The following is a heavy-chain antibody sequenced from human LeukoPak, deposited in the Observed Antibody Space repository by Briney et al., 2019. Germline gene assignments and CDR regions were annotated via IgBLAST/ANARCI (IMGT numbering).Heavy chain of an antibody. D-gene: IGHD2-15*01. V-gene: IGHV3-7*03. Sequence: GGSLTLSCAASGFTFSSYWMSWFRQPPGKGLEGVAIIKQNGNQKNYVDSVKGQFTISRDNAKNSLYLQMNSLRAEDTAVYYCVRGLVGYCSGGAWDGTCFDYWGQGTLVSVSS. CDR3: VRGLVGYCSGGAWDGTCFDY. CDR2: IKQNGNQK. J-gene: IGHJ4*02. CDR1: GFTFSSYW.